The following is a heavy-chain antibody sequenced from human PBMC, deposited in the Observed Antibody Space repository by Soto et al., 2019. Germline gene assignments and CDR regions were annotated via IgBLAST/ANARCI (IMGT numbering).Heavy chain of an antibody. J-gene: IGHJ6*02. CDR3: ERLAGYCSTNGCHGDYAMDV. Sequence: PPEKLRHSNSVSAGTLRPCRDPLCCLLLPQRKRLEWIGTFYNNENPNYNPSLKSRVTISVDTSKNQFSLRLTSVTAADTAVYYCERLAGYCSTNGCHGDYAMDVWGQGTTVS. V-gene: IGHV4-39*01. D-gene: IGHD2-2*01. CDR1: AGTLRPCRDP. CDR2: FYNNENP.